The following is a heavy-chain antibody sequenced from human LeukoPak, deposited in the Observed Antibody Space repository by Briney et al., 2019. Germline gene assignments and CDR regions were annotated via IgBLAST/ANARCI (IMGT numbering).Heavy chain of an antibody. D-gene: IGHD4-17*01. J-gene: IGHJ6*02. CDR1: RGSISSAGYY. CDR3: ARAGENTVTTNYYYYYYGMDV. Sequence: SQTLSLTCTVSRGSISSAGYYWSWIRQPAGKGLEWIGRVYTSGSTNYIPSLKSRVTISLDTSNKQFSLKLSSVTAADTAVYYCARAGENTVTTNYYYYYYGMDVWGQGTTVTVSS. V-gene: IGHV4-61*02. CDR2: VYTSGST.